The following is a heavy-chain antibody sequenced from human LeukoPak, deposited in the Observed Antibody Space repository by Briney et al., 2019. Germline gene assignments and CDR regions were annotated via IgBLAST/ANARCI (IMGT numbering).Heavy chain of an antibody. V-gene: IGHV7-4-1*02. CDR1: GFTFTSYA. CDR3: ARDGRRQLVRYGYFQH. D-gene: IGHD6-13*01. Sequence: GGSLRLSCAASGFTFTSYAMNWVRQAPGQGLEWMGWINTNTGNPTYAQGFTGRFVFSLDTSVSTAYLQISSLKAEDTAVYYCARDGRRQLVRYGYFQHWGQGTLVTVSS. CDR2: INTNTGNP. J-gene: IGHJ1*01.